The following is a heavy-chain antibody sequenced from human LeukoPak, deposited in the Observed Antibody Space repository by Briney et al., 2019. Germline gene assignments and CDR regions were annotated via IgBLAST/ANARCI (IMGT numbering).Heavy chain of an antibody. V-gene: IGHV1-2*02. D-gene: IGHD5-18*01. CDR3: ARGGGGYSYGLDY. CDR1: GYTLAGYG. CDR2: INPNSGGT. J-gene: IGHJ4*02. Sequence: GASVKVSCRASGYTLAGYGISWVRQAPGQGLEWMGWINPNSGGTNYAQKFQGRVTMTRDTTISTAYMELSRLRSDDTAVYYCARGGGGYSYGLDYWGQGTLVTVSS.